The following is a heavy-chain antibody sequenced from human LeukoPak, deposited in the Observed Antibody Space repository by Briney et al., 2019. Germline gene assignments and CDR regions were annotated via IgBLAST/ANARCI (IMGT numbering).Heavy chain of an antibody. CDR2: ISDRGPA. D-gene: IGHD3-10*01. CDR1: RGAITSGGYS. J-gene: IGHJ5*01. Sequence: ASQTLSLTCTVSRGAITSGGYSWNWIRQPPGKGLEWIGYISDRGPAYYNPSLKSRFTISVDRPKNQFFLTVTSVTAADTAVYFCARSRQASGLLGSWGQGILVTVSS. V-gene: IGHV4-30-2*01. CDR3: ARSRQASGLLGS.